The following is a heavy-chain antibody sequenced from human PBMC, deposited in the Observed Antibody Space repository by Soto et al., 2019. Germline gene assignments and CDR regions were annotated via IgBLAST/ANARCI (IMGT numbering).Heavy chain of an antibody. Sequence: ISWVRQAPGQGLEWMGGIIPVFGRPNYAQRFRGRLTITADESTNTCYMELIDLESEDTAVYYCAREGSGYNFWGQGTQVTVSS. V-gene: IGHV1-69*01. J-gene: IGHJ1*01. CDR2: IIPVFGRP. CDR3: AREGSGYNF. D-gene: IGHD5-12*01.